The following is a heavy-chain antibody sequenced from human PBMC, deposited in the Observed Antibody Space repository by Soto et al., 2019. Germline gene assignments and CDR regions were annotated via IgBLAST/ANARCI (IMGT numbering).Heavy chain of an antibody. Sequence: GESLKISCKASGYTFTSDWIGWVRQMPGKGLEWMGFIYPADSDTRYSPSFQGQVTISADKSISNAYLKWSSLKASDTAIYYCTRMMVVAAPAGWFDPWGEGTLVTVSS. V-gene: IGHV5-51*01. J-gene: IGHJ5*02. CDR3: TRMMVVAAPAGWFDP. CDR1: GYTFTSDW. D-gene: IGHD2-15*01. CDR2: IYPADSDT.